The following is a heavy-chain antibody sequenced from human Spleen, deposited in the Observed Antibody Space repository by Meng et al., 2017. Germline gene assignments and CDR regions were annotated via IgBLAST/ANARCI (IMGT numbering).Heavy chain of an antibody. J-gene: IGHJ4*02. Sequence: QGQRPEAQPGLVRPLVTLSLSCPSPGCSVSSANYCCSWIRQPPGKELEWIGYIFYSGSTIYNPSLKSRVTRSVSTAKNQFSLNLSSVTAADTAVYYCARAFCRGGGCYTFDYWGQGTLVTVSS. V-gene: IGHV4-61*01. D-gene: IGHD2-15*01. CDR1: GCSVSSANYC. CDR2: IFYSGST. CDR3: ARAFCRGGGCYTFDY.